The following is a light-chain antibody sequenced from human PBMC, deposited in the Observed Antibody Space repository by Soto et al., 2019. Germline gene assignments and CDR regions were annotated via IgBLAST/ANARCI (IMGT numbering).Light chain of an antibody. V-gene: IGKV1-5*03. CDR3: HQYNGVYD. Sequence: DIQMTQSPSTLSASVGDRVTITCRASQSISNWLAWYQQKAGKAPKLLIYKATTLESGVPSRFSGSVSGTEFALTISRPQPEDFATYYCHQYNGVYDVGQGAELE. CDR2: KAT. J-gene: IGKJ2*01. CDR1: QSISNW.